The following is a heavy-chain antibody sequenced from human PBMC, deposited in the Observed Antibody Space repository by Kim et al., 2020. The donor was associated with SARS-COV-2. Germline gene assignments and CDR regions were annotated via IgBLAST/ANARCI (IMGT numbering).Heavy chain of an antibody. Sequence: GGSLRLSCAASGFTFSSYGMHWVRQAPGKGLEWVAVISYDGSNKYYADSVKGRFTISRDNSKNTLYLQMNSLRAEDTAVDYCAKGSSSWQIYITVFDYWGQGTIVPVSS. CDR1: GFTFSSYG. J-gene: IGHJ4*02. D-gene: IGHD6-13*01. V-gene: IGHV3-30*18. CDR2: ISYDGSNK. CDR3: AKGSSSWQIYITVFDY.